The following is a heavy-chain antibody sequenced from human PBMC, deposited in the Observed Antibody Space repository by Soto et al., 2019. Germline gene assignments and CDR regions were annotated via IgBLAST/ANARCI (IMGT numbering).Heavy chain of an antibody. CDR2: IYYSGST. CDR3: ARGIRLWYAFDI. CDR1: GGSISSYY. Sequence: QVQLQESGPGLVKPSETLSLTCTVSGGSISSYYWSWIRQPPGKGLEWIGYIYYSGSTNYNPSLKSRVPISVDQSKNQCSLKLSSVTAADTAVYYCARGIRLWYAFDIWGQGTMVTVSS. V-gene: IGHV4-59*01. D-gene: IGHD5-18*01. J-gene: IGHJ3*02.